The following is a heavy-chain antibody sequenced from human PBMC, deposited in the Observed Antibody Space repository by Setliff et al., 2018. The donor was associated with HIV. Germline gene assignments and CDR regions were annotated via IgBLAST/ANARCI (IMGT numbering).Heavy chain of an antibody. D-gene: IGHD2-8*01. CDR3: VRTFYEWGAFDV. V-gene: IGHV1-46*01. Sequence: ASVKVSCKAPGHTFISYHIHWVRQAPGQGLEWMGIINTSGDNKDYAQKFQGRLTMTKDTSTSTVYMQLSSLRSEDTAVYYCVRTFYEWGAFDVWGQGTMVTVSS. CDR2: INTSGDNK. J-gene: IGHJ3*01. CDR1: GHTFISYH.